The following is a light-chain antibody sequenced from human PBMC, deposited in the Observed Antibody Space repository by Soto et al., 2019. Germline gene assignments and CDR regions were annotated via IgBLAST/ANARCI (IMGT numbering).Light chain of an antibody. CDR3: QQYTTYWT. Sequence: DIQITQSPSCLSSSLGDRVTISFRASQSISSYLNWYQQKPGKAPKLLIYAASSLQSGVPSRFSGSGSGTEFTLTISSLQPNDSATYYCQQYTTYWTFGQGTKVDIK. J-gene: IGKJ1*01. V-gene: IGKV1-39*01. CDR2: AAS. CDR1: QSISSY.